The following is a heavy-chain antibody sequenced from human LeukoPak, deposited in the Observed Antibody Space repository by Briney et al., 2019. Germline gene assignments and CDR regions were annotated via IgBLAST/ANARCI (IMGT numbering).Heavy chain of an antibody. CDR3: ARGGVVLRYFDWLLPYYFDY. D-gene: IGHD3-9*01. CDR2: INPNSGGT. J-gene: IGHJ4*02. V-gene: IGHV1-2*02. CDR1: GYTFGTHW. Sequence: ASVKVSCKASGYTFGTHWMHWVRQAPGQGLEWMGWINPNSGGTNYAQKFQGRVTMTRDTSISTAYMELSRLRSDDTAVYYCARGGVVLRYFDWLLPYYFDYWGQGTLVTVSS.